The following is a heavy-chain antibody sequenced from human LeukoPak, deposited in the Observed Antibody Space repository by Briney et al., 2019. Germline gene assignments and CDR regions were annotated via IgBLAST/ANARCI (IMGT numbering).Heavy chain of an antibody. CDR3: ARGILRWPTR. J-gene: IGHJ4*02. V-gene: IGHV4-34*01. CDR2: ISDGGST. D-gene: IGHD4-23*01. CDR1: GGSFSGYY. Sequence: SETLSLTCAVYGGSFSGYYWSWIRQPPGKGLEWIGEISDGGSTKYNPSLKSRVTVSVDTSKNQFSLKLSSVIAADTAVYFCARGILRWPTRWGQGTLVTVSS.